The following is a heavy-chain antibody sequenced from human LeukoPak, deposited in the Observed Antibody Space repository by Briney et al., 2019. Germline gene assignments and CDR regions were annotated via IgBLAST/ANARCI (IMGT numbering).Heavy chain of an antibody. CDR2: IIPIFGTA. V-gene: IGHV1-69*05. Sequence: GASVKVSCKASGGTFSSYAISWLRQAPGQGLAWMGGIIPIFGTANYAQKFQGRVTITTDESTCTAYTELSSLRSEDTAVYYCARDRRMTTVTTYDYYMDVWGKGTTVTVSS. CDR1: GGTFSSYA. J-gene: IGHJ6*03. D-gene: IGHD4-11*01. CDR3: ARDRRMTTVTTYDYYMDV.